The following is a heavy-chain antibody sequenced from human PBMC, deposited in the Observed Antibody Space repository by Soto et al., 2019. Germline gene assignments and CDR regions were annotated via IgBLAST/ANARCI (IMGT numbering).Heavy chain of an antibody. CDR3: AKGSGFDFAY. CDR1: GFTFKNYG. D-gene: IGHD5-12*01. V-gene: IGHV3-30*18. CDR2: LSSDGSGE. J-gene: IGHJ4*02. Sequence: QVQLVESGGGVVQPGMSLRLSCAASGFTFKNYGMHWVRQAPGKGLGWVACLSSDGSGEAYADSVRGRFIIARDNSKDTMYLQMNSLRVEDTAVYYCAKGSGFDFAYWGQGHPVIVSS.